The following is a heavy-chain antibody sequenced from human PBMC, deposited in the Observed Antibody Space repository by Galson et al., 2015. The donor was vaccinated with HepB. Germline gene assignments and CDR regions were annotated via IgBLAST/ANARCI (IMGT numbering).Heavy chain of an antibody. CDR2: ISGYNGNT. D-gene: IGHD6-13*01. Sequence: SVKVSCKASGYTFTSYGIGWVRQAPGQGPEWMGWISGYNGNTNYAQKVQGRVTMTTDTPKSTAYMELRSLTSDDTAVYYCARETPQKYRSSWYQAFDIWGQGTMVTVSS. J-gene: IGHJ3*02. V-gene: IGHV1-18*01. CDR1: GYTFTSYG. CDR3: ARETPQKYRSSWYQAFDI.